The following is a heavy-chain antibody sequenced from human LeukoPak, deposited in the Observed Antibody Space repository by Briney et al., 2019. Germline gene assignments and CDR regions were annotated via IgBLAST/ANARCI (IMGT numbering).Heavy chain of an antibody. D-gene: IGHD1-26*01. J-gene: IGHJ4*02. Sequence: GGSLRLSCAASGFTFSSYAMHWVRQAPGKGLEWVAVISYDGSNKYYADSVKGRFTISRDNSKNTLYLQMNSLRAEDTAVYYCARSYVGANGFDYWGQGTLVTVSS. CDR2: ISYDGSNK. V-gene: IGHV3-30-3*01. CDR3: ARSYVGANGFDY. CDR1: GFTFSSYA.